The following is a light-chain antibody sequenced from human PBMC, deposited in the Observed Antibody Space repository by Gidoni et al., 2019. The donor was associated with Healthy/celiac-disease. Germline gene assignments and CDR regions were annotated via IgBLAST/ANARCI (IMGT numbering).Light chain of an antibody. V-gene: IGLV1-40*01. CDR2: GNS. Sequence: QSVLPHPPSVSWAPGQSVTISCTWSSSNIGAGYDVHWYQQLPGTAPKLLIYGNSNRPSGGPDRFAGSKSGTSASLAITGLQAEDEADYYCQSYDSSLSVVFGGGTKLTVL. CDR3: QSYDSSLSVV. CDR1: SSNIGAGYD. J-gene: IGLJ3*02.